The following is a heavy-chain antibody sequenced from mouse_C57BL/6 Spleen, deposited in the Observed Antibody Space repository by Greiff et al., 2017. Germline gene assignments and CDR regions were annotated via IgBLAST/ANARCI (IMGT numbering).Heavy chain of an antibody. CDR1: GYTFTDYE. D-gene: IGHD4-1*01. J-gene: IGHJ2*01. CDR2: IDPETGGT. Sequence: VQLQQSGAELVRPGASVTLSCKASGYTFTDYEMHWVKQTPVHGLEWIGAIDPETGGTAYNQKCKGKAILTADKSSSTAYMELRSLTAEDSADYYCTRANWDGYFDDWGQGTTLTVSS. CDR3: TRANWDGYFDD. V-gene: IGHV1-15*01.